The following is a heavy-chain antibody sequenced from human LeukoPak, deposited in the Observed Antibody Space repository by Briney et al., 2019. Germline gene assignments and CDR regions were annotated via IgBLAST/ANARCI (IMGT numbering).Heavy chain of an antibody. CDR2: ISYDGSSE. D-gene: IGHD2-2*01. CDR1: GFTFSNYA. CDR3: AKYTSRVWFDP. J-gene: IGHJ5*02. Sequence: GGSLRLSCAASGFTFSNYAMHWVRQAPGKGLEWVAVISYDGSSEYYPDSVKGRFTISRDNSKSTLYLQMNSLRAEDTAIYYCAKYTSRVWFDPWGQGTLVTVSS. V-gene: IGHV3-30-3*02.